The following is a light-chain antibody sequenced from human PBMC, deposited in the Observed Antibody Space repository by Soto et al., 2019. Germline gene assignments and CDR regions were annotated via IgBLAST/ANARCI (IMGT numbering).Light chain of an antibody. CDR3: AAWDDSLNGVL. Sequence: QSVLTQPPSATATPGQRVTISCSGSSSNIGSNPVNWYQHLPGTAPKLLIYSSDQRPSGVPDRFSGSKSGTSASLAISGLQSEDVADYYCAAWDDSLNGVLFGGGTKLTVL. V-gene: IGLV1-44*01. CDR1: SSNIGSNP. CDR2: SSD. J-gene: IGLJ2*01.